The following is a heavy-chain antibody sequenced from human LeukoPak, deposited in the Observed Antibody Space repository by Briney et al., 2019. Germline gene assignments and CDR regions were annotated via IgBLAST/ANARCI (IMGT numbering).Heavy chain of an antibody. CDR3: AKSSGWFLDY. CDR2: ISSGSSTI. Sequence: HPGGSLRLSCAASGFTFSTYSMNWVRPAPGKGLEWLSYISSGSSTIYYADSVKGRFTISRDNAKNSLYLQMNSLRDEDTAVYYCAKSSGWFLDYWGQGTLVTVSS. J-gene: IGHJ4*02. D-gene: IGHD6-19*01. CDR1: GFTFSTYS. V-gene: IGHV3-48*02.